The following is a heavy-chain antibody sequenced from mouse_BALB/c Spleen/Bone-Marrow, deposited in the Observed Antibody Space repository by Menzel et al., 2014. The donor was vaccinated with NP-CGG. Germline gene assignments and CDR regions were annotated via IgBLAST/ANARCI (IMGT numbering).Heavy chain of an antibody. Sequence: VQLQQSGAELVRPGALVKLSCKASGFNIKDYYMHWVKQRPEQGLEWIGWIDPENGNTIYDPKFQGKASITADTSSNTAYLQLSSLTSEDTAVYYCARGREAMDYWGQGTSLTVSS. CDR3: ARGREAMDY. J-gene: IGHJ4*01. CDR1: GFNIKDYY. CDR2: IDPENGNT. V-gene: IGHV14-1*02.